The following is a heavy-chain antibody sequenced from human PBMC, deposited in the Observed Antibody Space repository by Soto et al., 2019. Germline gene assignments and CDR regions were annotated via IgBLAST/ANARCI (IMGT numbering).Heavy chain of an antibody. CDR1: GGSFSGYY. D-gene: IGHD6-13*01. CDR3: ARAASSWEPFDY. J-gene: IGHJ4*02. CDR2: INHSGST. Sequence: PWETLSLTCAVYGGSFSGYYWSWIRQPPGKGLEWIGEINHSGSTNYNPSLKSRVTISVDTSKNQFSLKLSSVTAADTAVYYCARAASSWEPFDYWGQGTLVTVSS. V-gene: IGHV4-34*01.